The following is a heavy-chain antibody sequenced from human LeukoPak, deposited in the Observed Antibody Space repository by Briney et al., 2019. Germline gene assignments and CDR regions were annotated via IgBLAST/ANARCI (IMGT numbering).Heavy chain of an antibody. CDR2: ISTSGSTQ. CDR3: ARRGYDPWDLDY. Sequence: GGSLRLSCAASGFTFSSYEMNWVRQAPGKGLEWVSYISTSGSTQYYAGSVKGRFTISRDNAKNSVYLQMNSLRAEDTAVYYCARRGYDPWDLDYWGQGTLVTVSS. V-gene: IGHV3-48*03. CDR1: GFTFSSYE. D-gene: IGHD5-12*01. J-gene: IGHJ4*02.